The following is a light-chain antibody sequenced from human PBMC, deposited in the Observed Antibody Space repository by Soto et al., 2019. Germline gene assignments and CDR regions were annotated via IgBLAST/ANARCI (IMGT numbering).Light chain of an antibody. V-gene: IGKV2-30*01. J-gene: IGKJ1*01. CDR1: QSLLYSDGNTY. CDR2: KVS. Sequence: DVVMTQSPLSLPVTLGQPTSISCRSSQSLLYSDGNTYLSWFQQRPGQSPRRLIYKVSNRDSGVPDRFSGSGSGTDFTLKISRLEAEDVGVYYCMQGTHWPPWTFGQGPKVEIK. CDR3: MQGTHWPPWT.